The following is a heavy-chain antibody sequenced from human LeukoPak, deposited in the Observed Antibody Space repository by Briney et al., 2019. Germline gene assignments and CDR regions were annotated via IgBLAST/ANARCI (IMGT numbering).Heavy chain of an antibody. CDR1: GGSFSGYY. J-gene: IGHJ4*02. CDR2: INHSGST. D-gene: IGHD6-6*01. Sequence: SETLSLTCAVYGGSFSGYYWSWIRQPPGKGLEWIGEINHSGSTNYNPSLKSRVTISVDTSKNQFSLKLSSVTAADTAVYYCATSYSSSSPFDYWGQGTLVTVSS. V-gene: IGHV4-34*01. CDR3: ATSYSSSSPFDY.